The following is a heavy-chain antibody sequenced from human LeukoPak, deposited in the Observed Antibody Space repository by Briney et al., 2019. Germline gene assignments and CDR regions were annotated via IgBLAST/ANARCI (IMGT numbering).Heavy chain of an antibody. CDR3: ARFSTITPGDWGDAFDF. D-gene: IGHD2-21*02. Sequence: SETLRLTCGVHGASFRDDFWSGIRQAPGKGLEWIGEINYGGTTNYNPALMSRVTVSVDRSKNQFSLMMRSVTAADTATYYCARFSTITPGDWGDAFDFWGQGTMVSVSA. CDR1: GASFRDDF. CDR2: INYGGTT. J-gene: IGHJ3*01. V-gene: IGHV4-34*01.